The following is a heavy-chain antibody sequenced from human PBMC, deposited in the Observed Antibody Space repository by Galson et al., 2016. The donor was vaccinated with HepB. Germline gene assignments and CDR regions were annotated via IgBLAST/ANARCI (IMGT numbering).Heavy chain of an antibody. CDR1: GDSISGTEYY. CDR2: IYYTGST. D-gene: IGHD6-19*01. J-gene: IGHJ6*03. CDR3: ATGVVVAGRMYYYYMDV. Sequence: ETLSLTCIVSGDSISGTEYYWGWIRQSPGRGLEWIGSIYYTGSTNYNPSLESRVTISVDTSKNHLSLSLSSVTAADTAVYYCATGVVVAGRMYYYYMDVWGKGTSVTVSS. V-gene: IGHV4-39*01.